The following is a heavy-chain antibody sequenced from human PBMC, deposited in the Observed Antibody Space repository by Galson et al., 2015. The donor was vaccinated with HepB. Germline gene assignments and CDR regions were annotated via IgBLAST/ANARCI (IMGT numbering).Heavy chain of an antibody. CDR1: GFTFSSYW. J-gene: IGHJ4*02. D-gene: IGHD3-22*01. V-gene: IGHV3-7*03. Sequence: LRLSCAASGFTFSSYWMSWVRQAPGKGLEWVANIKQDGSEKYYVDSVKGRFTISRDNAKNSLYLQMNSLRAEDTAVYYCARVRQVVVVPHYYFDYWGQGTLVTVSS. CDR3: ARVRQVVVVPHYYFDY. CDR2: IKQDGSEK.